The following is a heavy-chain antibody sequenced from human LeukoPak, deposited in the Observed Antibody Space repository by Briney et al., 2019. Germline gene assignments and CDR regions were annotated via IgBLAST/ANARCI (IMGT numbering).Heavy chain of an antibody. Sequence: SQTLSLTCAVSGGSISSGGYSWSWIRQPPGKGLEWIGYIYHSGSTYYNPSLKSRVTISVDRSKNQFSLKLSSVTAADTAVYYCARRRSSGYLDYWGQGTLVTVSS. CDR2: IYHSGST. CDR1: GGSISSGGYS. CDR3: ARRRSSGYLDY. J-gene: IGHJ4*02. D-gene: IGHD6-19*01. V-gene: IGHV4-30-2*02.